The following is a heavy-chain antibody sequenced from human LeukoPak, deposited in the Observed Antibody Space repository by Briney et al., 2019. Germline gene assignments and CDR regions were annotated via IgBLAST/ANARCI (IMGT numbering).Heavy chain of an antibody. CDR1: GFPSSSYW. CDR2: IKQDGSKK. V-gene: IGHV3-7*04. CDR3: TRVGYIDEGIDY. Sequence: GGPLSLSCVASGFPSSSYWMTWFRQAPGKGWEGVANIKQDGSKKSYVDSVKGRFTISRDNAKNSLYLQMNSLRAEDTAIYYCTRVGYIDEGIDYWGQGTLVTVSS. J-gene: IGHJ4*02. D-gene: IGHD5-24*01.